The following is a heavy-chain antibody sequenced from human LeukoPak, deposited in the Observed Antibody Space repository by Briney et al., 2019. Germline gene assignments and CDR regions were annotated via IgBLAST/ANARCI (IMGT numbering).Heavy chain of an antibody. D-gene: IGHD2-8*01. V-gene: IGHV4-38-2*02. CDR2: IYYSGST. J-gene: IGHJ4*02. CDR3: ARQVYSSNFDY. Sequence: SETLSLTCTVSGYSISSGYYWGWIWQPPGKGLEWIGSIYYSGSTYYNPSLKSRVTISVDTSKNQFSLKLSSVTAADTAVYYCARQVYSSNFDYWGQGTLVTVSS. CDR1: GYSISSGYY.